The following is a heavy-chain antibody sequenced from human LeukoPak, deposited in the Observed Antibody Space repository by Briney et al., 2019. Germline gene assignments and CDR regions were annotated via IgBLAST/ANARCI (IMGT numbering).Heavy chain of an antibody. Sequence: GGFLRLSCAASGFTFSNYWMHWVRQAPGKGLVWVSRINTDGSSTGYADSVKGRFTISRDNARNALYLQMNSLRAEDTAVYYCARDLDGCRSGNGAWGQGTLVTVSS. V-gene: IGHV3-74*01. CDR3: ARDLDGCRSGNGA. CDR2: INTDGSST. CDR1: GFTFSNYW. D-gene: IGHD5-12*01. J-gene: IGHJ5*02.